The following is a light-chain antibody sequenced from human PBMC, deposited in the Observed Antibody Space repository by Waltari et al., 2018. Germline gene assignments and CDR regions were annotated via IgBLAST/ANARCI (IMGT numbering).Light chain of an antibody. CDR1: GSNIGAGSD. Sequence: QSVLTQPPSVSGAPGQRVTISCPGSGSNIGAGSDTHWYHQLPGKAPRLLIHGVNTRALGVPDRFFGSQSGTSASLAITGLQPEDEGDYYCQSFDTSLSVVFGGGTKLTVL. J-gene: IGLJ2*01. CDR3: QSFDTSLSVV. CDR2: GVN. V-gene: IGLV1-40*01.